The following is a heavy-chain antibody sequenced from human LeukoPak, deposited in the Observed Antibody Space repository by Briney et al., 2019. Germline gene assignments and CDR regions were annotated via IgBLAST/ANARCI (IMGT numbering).Heavy chain of an antibody. J-gene: IGHJ4*02. V-gene: IGHV3-74*01. CDR2: INSDGSWT. CDR3: VSFYETY. CDR1: GNYW. Sequence: GGSLRLSCAASGNYWMHWVRQVPGKGLVWVSRINSDGSWTSYADSVKGRFTISKDNAKNTVYLQMNSLRAEDTAVYYCVSFYETYWGRGTLVTVSS. D-gene: IGHD2/OR15-2a*01.